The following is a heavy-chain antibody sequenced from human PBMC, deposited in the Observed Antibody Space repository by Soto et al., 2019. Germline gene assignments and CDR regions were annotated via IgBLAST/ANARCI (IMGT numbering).Heavy chain of an antibody. V-gene: IGHV1-18*04. CDR2: ISAYNGNT. CDR3: ARGSDSPYYDFWSGYQNWFDP. D-gene: IGHD3-3*01. J-gene: IGHJ5*02. CDR1: GYTFTSYG. Sequence: ASVKVSCKASGYTFTSYGISWVRRAPGQGLEWMGWISAYNGNTNYAQKLQGRVTMTTDTSTSTAYMELRSLRSDDTAVYYCARGSDSPYYDFWSGYQNWFDPWGQGTLVTVSS.